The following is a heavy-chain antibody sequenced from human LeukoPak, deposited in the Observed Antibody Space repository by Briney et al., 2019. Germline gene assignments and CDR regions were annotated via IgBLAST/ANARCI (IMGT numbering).Heavy chain of an antibody. Sequence: ASVKVSCKASGYTFTSYGISWVRQAPGQGLEWMGWISAYNGNTNYAQKLQGRVTMTTDTSTSTAYMERRSLRSDDTAVYYCARDTVRIAAAGNYYYYGMDVWGQGTTVAVSS. J-gene: IGHJ6*02. V-gene: IGHV1-18*01. D-gene: IGHD6-13*01. CDR2: ISAYNGNT. CDR3: ARDTVRIAAAGNYYYYGMDV. CDR1: GYTFTSYG.